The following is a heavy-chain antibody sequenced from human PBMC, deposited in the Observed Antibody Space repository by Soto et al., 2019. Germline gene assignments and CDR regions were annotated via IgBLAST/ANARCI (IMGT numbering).Heavy chain of an antibody. J-gene: IGHJ4*02. V-gene: IGHV3-21*01. D-gene: IGHD1-1*01. CDR3: ARDSGLTATAGTRADY. CDR1: GFTLRRHS. Sequence: PGGSLRPSCVASGFTLRRHSMNWVPPAPGKGLEGVSSISSSSTYILYADSVKGRFTISRDNAKNSLYLQMNSLRTEDTAVYYCARDSGLTATAGTRADYWGQGTLVTVSS. CDR2: ISSSSTYI.